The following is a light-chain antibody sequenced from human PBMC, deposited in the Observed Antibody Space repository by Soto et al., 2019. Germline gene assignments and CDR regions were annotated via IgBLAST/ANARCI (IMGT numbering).Light chain of an antibody. V-gene: IGLV2-8*01. Sequence: QSVLTQPPSASGSPGQSVAISCTGTSSDVDGNNYVSWYQQHPGKAPKLLVYEVTKRPAGVPDRFSGSKSGNTASLTVSGLQAEDEADYYCSSYAGSNSVIFGGGTKLTVL. CDR3: SSYAGSNSVI. CDR2: EVT. CDR1: SSDVDGNNY. J-gene: IGLJ2*01.